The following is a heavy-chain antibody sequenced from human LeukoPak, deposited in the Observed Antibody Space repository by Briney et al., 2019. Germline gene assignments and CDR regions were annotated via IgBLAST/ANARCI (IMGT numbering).Heavy chain of an antibody. V-gene: IGHV1-18*01. CDR3: ARDLAYCGGDCQRGNWFGP. D-gene: IGHD2-21*02. CDR1: GYTFTSYG. Sequence: ASVKVSCKASGYTFTSYGISWVRQAPGQGLEWMGWISAYNGNTNYAQKLQGRVTMTTDTSTSTAYMELRSLRSDDTAVYYCARDLAYCGGDCQRGNWFGPWGQGTLVTVSS. CDR2: ISAYNGNT. J-gene: IGHJ5*02.